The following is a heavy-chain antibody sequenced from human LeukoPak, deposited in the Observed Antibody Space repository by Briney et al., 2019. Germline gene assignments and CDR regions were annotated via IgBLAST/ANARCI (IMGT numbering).Heavy chain of an antibody. CDR3: ASSLRYSLTGYYF. V-gene: IGHV3-23*01. D-gene: IGHD3-9*01. J-gene: IGHJ4*01. Sequence: GGSLRLSCAASGFTFSSYAMSWVRQAPGKGLEWVSAISGSGGSTYYADSVKGRFTISRDNSKSTLYLQMNSLRAEDTAVYYCASSLRYSLTGYYFWGHGTLVTVSS. CDR2: ISGSGGST. CDR1: GFTFSSYA.